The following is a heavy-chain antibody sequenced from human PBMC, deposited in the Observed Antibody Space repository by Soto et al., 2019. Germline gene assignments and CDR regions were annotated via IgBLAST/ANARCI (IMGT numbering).Heavy chain of an antibody. D-gene: IGHD1-7*01. V-gene: IGHV4-39*07. CDR2: IYQSGSA. J-gene: IGHJ5*02. Sequence: SETLSLTCSVSGASIINSSYYWGWLRQTPGKGLEWIASIYQSGSAYYTSSLKSRVTISVDTSKNQFSLKLSSVTAADTAVYYCARDSNWNYENWFDPWGQGTLVTVSS. CDR3: ARDSNWNYENWFDP. CDR1: GASIINSSYY.